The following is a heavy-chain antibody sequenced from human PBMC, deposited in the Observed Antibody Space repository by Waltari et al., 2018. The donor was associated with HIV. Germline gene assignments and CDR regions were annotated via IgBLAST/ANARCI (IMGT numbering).Heavy chain of an antibody. CDR2: LYHESRT. CDR3: ARMKRSYGSRQARYFYFSMHV. J-gene: IGHJ6*02. V-gene: IGHV3-53*01. D-gene: IGHD3-10*01. CDR1: GFSVSDNY. Sequence: EVQLVESGGGLVQPGGSLRLSCAAFGFSVSDNYMSWVRLAPGRGLKWLSVLYHESRTKYIDSVKGRLTIFIDNSKNAQYLQMNILRVDDTAVYYCARMKRSYGSRQARYFYFSMHVWAQGTTVIVSS.